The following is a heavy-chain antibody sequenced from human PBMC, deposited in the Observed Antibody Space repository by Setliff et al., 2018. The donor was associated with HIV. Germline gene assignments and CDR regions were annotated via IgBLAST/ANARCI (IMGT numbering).Heavy chain of an antibody. D-gene: IGHD1-26*01. V-gene: IGHV3-15*01. CDR1: GFTFSNAW. CDR3: TTDLGSGRFSWNNN. CDR2: IRNKKNGGTT. J-gene: IGHJ4*02. Sequence: GGSLRLSCAAAGFTFSNAWMTWVRQAPGKGLEWVARIRNKKNGGTTYYAAPVEGRFTISRDDSKNTLSLQMNSLKTEDTAIYYCTTDLGSGRFSWNNNWGQGTLVIVSS.